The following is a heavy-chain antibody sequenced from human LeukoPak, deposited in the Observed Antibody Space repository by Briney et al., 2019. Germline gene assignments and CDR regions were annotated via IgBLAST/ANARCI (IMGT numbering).Heavy chain of an antibody. J-gene: IGHJ3*02. CDR3: ARHSSYYYYLDI. Sequence: PSETLSLTCAVYGGSFSGYHWSWIRQPPGKGLEWIGEINHSGSTNYNPSLKSRVTLSVDTSKKQFSLKLSSVTAADTALYYCARHSSYYYYLDIWGQGTIVTVSS. CDR1: GGSFSGYH. CDR2: INHSGST. V-gene: IGHV4-34*01. D-gene: IGHD3-22*01.